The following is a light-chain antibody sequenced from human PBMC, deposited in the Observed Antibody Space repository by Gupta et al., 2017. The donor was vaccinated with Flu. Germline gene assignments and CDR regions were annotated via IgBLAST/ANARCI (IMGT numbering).Light chain of an antibody. V-gene: IGLV2-8*01. J-gene: IGLJ3*02. CDR1: SSDVGGYNY. CDR3: SSYAGSNNWV. Sequence: SVTIYCTGTSSDVGGYNYVSWYQQHPGEAPKLMIFEVSERPSGVPDRFSGSKSGNTASLTVSGLQAEDEAHYYCSSYAGSNNWVFGGGTKLTVL. CDR2: EVS.